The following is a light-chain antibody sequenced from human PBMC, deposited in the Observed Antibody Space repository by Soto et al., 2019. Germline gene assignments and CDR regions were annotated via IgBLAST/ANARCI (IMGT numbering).Light chain of an antibody. Sequence: EIVMTQSPATLSVSPGERATLSCRASQSVSSNLAWYQQKPGQAPRLIIYGASIRATGIPARFSGSGSGTEFTLTISSLQSEDFAVYYCQQYNNWPPTWTFGQGTKVEIK. V-gene: IGKV3D-15*01. CDR2: GAS. CDR3: QQYNNWPPTWT. J-gene: IGKJ1*01. CDR1: QSVSSN.